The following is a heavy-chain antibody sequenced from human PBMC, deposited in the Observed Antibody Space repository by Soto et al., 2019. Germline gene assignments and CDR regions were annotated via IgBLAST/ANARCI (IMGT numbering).Heavy chain of an antibody. J-gene: IGHJ4*02. CDR3: TREAIYCGGDCYSDY. Sequence: GGSLRLSCTASGFTFGDYAMSWVRQAPGKGLEWVGFIRSKAYGGTTEYAASVKGRFTISRDDSKSIAYLQMNSLKTEDTAVYYCTREAIYCGGDCYSDYWGQGTLVTVSS. V-gene: IGHV3-49*04. D-gene: IGHD2-21*02. CDR2: IRSKAYGGTT. CDR1: GFTFGDYA.